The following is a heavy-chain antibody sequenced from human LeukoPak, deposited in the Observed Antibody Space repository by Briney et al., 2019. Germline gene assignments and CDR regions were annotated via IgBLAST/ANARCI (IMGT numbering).Heavy chain of an antibody. Sequence: GGSLRLSCAASGFTFSSYSMNWVRQAPGKGLEWVSSISSSSSYIYYADSVKGRFTISRDNAKNSLYLQMNSLRAEDTAIYYCARSLPYGTTWYGRSDFWGQGTLVTVFS. V-gene: IGHV3-21*04. CDR2: ISSSSSYI. D-gene: IGHD6-13*01. CDR3: ARSLPYGTTWYGRSDF. J-gene: IGHJ4*02. CDR1: GFTFSSYS.